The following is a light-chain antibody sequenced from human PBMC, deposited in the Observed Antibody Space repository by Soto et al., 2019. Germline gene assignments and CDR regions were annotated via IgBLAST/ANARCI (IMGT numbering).Light chain of an antibody. J-gene: IGKJ2*01. CDR2: DAS. Sequence: DIQMTQSPSTLSASVGDRVTITCRASQSISSWLAWYQQKPGKAPKLLIYDASSLESGVPSRFSGSGSGTEFPLPISSLQPDDFATYYCQQYNSYSPGYTFGQGTKLEIK. V-gene: IGKV1-5*01. CDR1: QSISSW. CDR3: QQYNSYSPGYT.